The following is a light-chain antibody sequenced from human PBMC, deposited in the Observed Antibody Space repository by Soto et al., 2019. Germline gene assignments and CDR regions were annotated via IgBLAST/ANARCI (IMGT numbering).Light chain of an antibody. CDR1: SRDIGDYNY. CDR2: EVS. Sequence: QSALTQPASVSGSPGQSITISCTGNSRDIGDYNYVSWYQQHPGKAPKLLIVEVSNRPSGFSNRFSGSKSGNTASLTISGLQAEDAAAYYCTSFTISRTLWIFGGGTKVTVL. CDR3: TSFTISRTLWI. V-gene: IGLV2-14*01. J-gene: IGLJ2*01.